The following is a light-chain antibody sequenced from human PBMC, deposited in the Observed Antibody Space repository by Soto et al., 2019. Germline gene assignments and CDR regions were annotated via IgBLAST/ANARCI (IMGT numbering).Light chain of an antibody. CDR1: QSVSSY. Sequence: EIVLTQSPATLSLSPGERATLSCRASQSVSSYLAWYQQKPGQAPRLLIYDASNRATGIPARFSGSGSGTDFTLTISSLETEDFAVYYCQQRSNWLLTFGGGTNVEIK. J-gene: IGKJ4*01. CDR2: DAS. V-gene: IGKV3-11*01. CDR3: QQRSNWLLT.